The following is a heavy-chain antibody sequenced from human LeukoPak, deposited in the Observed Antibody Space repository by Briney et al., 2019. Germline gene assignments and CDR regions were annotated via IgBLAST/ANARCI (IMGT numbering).Heavy chain of an antibody. Sequence: GGSLRLSCAASGFTFSSYAMSWVRQAPGKGLEWVSIISNSGVSTYYADSVKGRFTISRDNSKNTLYLQMNSLRAEDTAVYYCAKSYGSGPVWDYWGQGTLVTVSS. V-gene: IGHV3-23*01. CDR1: GFTFSSYA. D-gene: IGHD3-10*01. J-gene: IGHJ4*02. CDR2: ISNSGVST. CDR3: AKSYGSGPVWDY.